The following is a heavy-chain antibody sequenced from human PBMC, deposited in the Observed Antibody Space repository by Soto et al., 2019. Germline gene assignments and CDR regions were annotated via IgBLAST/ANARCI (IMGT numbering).Heavy chain of an antibody. CDR3: ARHTPAISISDH. CDR2: IYYSGST. J-gene: IGHJ4*02. V-gene: IGHV4-39*01. Sequence: SETLSLTCTVSGGSLKSGGYYWSWVRQHPGKGLEWIGSIYYSGSTYYNPSLKSRVTISVDTSKNQFSLKLSSVTAADTAVYYCARHTPAISISDHWGQGTLVTVS. D-gene: IGHD2-15*01. CDR1: GGSLKSGGYY.